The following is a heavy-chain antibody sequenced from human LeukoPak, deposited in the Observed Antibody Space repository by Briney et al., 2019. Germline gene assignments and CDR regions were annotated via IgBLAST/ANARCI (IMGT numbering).Heavy chain of an antibody. Sequence: GRSLRLSCAASGYTFTSYYMHWVRQAPGQGLEWMGIINPSGGSTSYAQKFQGRVTMTRDTSTSTVYMELSSLRSEDTAVYYCARGSSSWSLYNWFDPWGQGTLVTVSS. CDR2: INPSGGST. CDR3: ARGSSSWSLYNWFDP. D-gene: IGHD6-13*01. J-gene: IGHJ5*02. CDR1: GYTFTSYY. V-gene: IGHV1-46*01.